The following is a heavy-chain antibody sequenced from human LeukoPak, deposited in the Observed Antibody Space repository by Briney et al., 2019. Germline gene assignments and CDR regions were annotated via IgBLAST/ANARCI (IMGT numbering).Heavy chain of an antibody. Sequence: PSQTLSLTCTVSGGSLSSGGHSWSWIRQHPGRGLEWIGYIYYSGSTYYNPSLKSRVTISVDTSKNQFSLKLSSVTAADTAVYYCARLRSYYDSSGYYRNFDYWGQGTLVTVSS. CDR1: GGSLSSGGHS. J-gene: IGHJ4*02. D-gene: IGHD3-22*01. CDR2: IYYSGST. V-gene: IGHV4-31*03. CDR3: ARLRSYYDSSGYYRNFDY.